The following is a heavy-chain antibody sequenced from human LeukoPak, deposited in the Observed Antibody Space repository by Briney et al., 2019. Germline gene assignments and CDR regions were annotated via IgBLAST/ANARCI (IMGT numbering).Heavy chain of an antibody. CDR1: GFTFGDYA. CDR3: ARNRGDY. J-gene: IGHJ4*02. Sequence: PGGSLRLSCTASGFTFGDYAMTWVRQAPGKGLEWVAVISYDGSNKYYADSVKGRFTISRDNAKNSLYLQMNSLRAEDTAVYYCARNRGDYWGQGTLVTVSS. V-gene: IGHV3-30*04. CDR2: ISYDGSNK.